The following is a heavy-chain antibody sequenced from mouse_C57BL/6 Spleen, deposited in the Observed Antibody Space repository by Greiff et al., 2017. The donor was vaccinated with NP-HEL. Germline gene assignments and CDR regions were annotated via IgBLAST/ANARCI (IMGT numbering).Heavy chain of an antibody. D-gene: IGHD1-1*01. CDR1: GFSFNTYA. Sequence: EVKLMESGGGLVQPKGSLKLSCAASGFSFNTYAMNWVRQAPGKGLEWVARIRSKSNNYATYYADSVKDRFTISRDDSESMLYLQMNNLKTEDTAMYYCVRHDYYGSDYFDYWGQGTTLTVSS. CDR3: VRHDYYGSDYFDY. J-gene: IGHJ2*01. V-gene: IGHV10-1*01. CDR2: IRSKSNNYAT.